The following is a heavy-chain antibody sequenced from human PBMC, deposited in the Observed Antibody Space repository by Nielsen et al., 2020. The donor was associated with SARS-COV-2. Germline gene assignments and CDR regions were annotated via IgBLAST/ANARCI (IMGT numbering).Heavy chain of an antibody. CDR1: GGSRSSYY. CDR3: ASQPSTAYFDY. J-gene: IGHJ4*02. CDR2: VYQSGTP. V-gene: IGHV4-59*05. Sequence: SETLSLTCTVSGGSRSSYYWSWIRQPPGKGLEWIASVYQSGTPYYNPSFRGRVSISVNTSKNQFSLKLYSVTAADTAVYYCASQPSTAYFDYWGQGTLVTVSS. D-gene: IGHD3-16*01.